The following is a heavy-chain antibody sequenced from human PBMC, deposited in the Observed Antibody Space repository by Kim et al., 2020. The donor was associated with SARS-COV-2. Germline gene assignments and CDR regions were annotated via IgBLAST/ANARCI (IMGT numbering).Heavy chain of an antibody. V-gene: IGHV1-18*01. Sequence: QGYEYRLTMTKDTSTNTAYMGLRSIRSDDTAVYYCARYQSPIQFDYWGQGTLVTVSS. J-gene: IGHJ4*02. CDR3: ARYQSPIQFDY.